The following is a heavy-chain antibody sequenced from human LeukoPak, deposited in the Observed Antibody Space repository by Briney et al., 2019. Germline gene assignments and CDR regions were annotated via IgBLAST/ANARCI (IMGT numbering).Heavy chain of an antibody. D-gene: IGHD3-22*01. J-gene: IGHJ4*02. CDR1: GFTFSSYG. CDR3: AKDLYFAYYYDSSGFWGPDY. V-gene: IGHV3-30*02. CDR2: IRYDGSNK. Sequence: QTGGSLRLSCAASGFTFSSYGMHWVRQAPGKGLEWVAFIRYDGSNKYYADSVKGRFTISRDNSKNTLYLQMNSLRAEDTAVYYCAKDLYFAYYYDSSGFWGPDYWGQGTLVTVSS.